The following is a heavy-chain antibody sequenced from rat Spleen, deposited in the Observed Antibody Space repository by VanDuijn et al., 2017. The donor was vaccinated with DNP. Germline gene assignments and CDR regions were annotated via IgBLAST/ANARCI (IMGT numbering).Heavy chain of an antibody. D-gene: IGHD1-6*01. CDR2: ISYEGSGT. CDR3: ATRSYDYNYFVF. Sequence: EVQVVESGGGLVQPGRSLKLSCAATGFTFSDYYMAWVRQAPKKGLEWVASISYEGSGTYYGDSVKGRFTISRDNVKSTLYLQMDSLRSEDTATYYCATRSYDYNYFVFWGQGVMVTVSS. CDR1: GFTFSDYY. J-gene: IGHJ2*01. V-gene: IGHV5-22*01.